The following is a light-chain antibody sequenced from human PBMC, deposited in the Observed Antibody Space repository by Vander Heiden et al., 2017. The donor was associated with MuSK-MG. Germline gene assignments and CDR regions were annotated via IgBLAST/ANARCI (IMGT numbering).Light chain of an antibody. Sequence: EIVLTQSPATLSLSPGERATLSCRASQSVSRYVAWYQQNPGQAPRLLIYDASQRPAGIPARFSGSGSGTDFTLTISSLEPEDFAVYYCQQRSDWPFVTFGQGTRLEIK. J-gene: IGKJ5*01. CDR1: QSVSRY. CDR3: QQRSDWPFVT. V-gene: IGKV3-11*01. CDR2: DAS.